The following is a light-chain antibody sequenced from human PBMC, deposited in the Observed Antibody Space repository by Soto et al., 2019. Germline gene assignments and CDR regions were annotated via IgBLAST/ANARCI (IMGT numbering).Light chain of an antibody. J-gene: IGKJ1*01. CDR2: GAS. V-gene: IGKV3-15*01. CDR3: QRYYNWRPR. Sequence: EVVMTQSPAALSVSPEDTATLSFRASQIVISSLAWYQQKDGQPPRLLMYGASTRATGVPARFRGSGSGTEFTLTISRLQSEDFAVYYCQRYYNWRPRFGQGTKVDI. CDR1: QIVISS.